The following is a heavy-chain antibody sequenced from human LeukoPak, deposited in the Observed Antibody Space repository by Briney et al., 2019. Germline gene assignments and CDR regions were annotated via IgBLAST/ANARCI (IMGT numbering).Heavy chain of an antibody. J-gene: IGHJ4*02. CDR1: GFSFSSYS. CDR3: ARGTLGAWGW. V-gene: IGHV3-21*01. CDR2: ISSSSNYI. D-gene: IGHD6-19*01. Sequence: GGSLRLSCAASGFSFSSYSMNWVRQAPGKGLEWVSSISSSSNYIHYADSVKGRFTICRDNAKNSLYLQMNSLRAEDTAVYFCARGTLGAWGWWGQGTLVTVSS.